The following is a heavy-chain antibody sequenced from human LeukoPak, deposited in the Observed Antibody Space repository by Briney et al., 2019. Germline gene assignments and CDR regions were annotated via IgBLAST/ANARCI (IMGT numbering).Heavy chain of an antibody. Sequence: SETLSLTCTVSDGSLSSYYWSWIRQPAGKGLEWIGRIYTSGSTSYNPSLKSRVTMSVDTSKKQFSLKLSSVTAADTAVYYCARDTISGHFDYWGQGTLVTVSS. CDR2: IYTSGST. V-gene: IGHV4-4*07. D-gene: IGHD6-25*01. CDR3: ARDTISGHFDY. CDR1: DGSLSSYY. J-gene: IGHJ4*02.